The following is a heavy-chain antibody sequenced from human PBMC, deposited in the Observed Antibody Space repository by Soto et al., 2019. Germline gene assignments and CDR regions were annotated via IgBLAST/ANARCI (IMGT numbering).Heavy chain of an antibody. Sequence: SSETLSLTCTVSGGSLSSYYWSYIRQSAGKGLEWIGYIYHSGSTYYNPSLKSRVTISVDRSKNQFSLKLSSVTAADTAVYYCARGMRRFVGWLPKQTKKSTCFDPGGRGTLVPFSS. D-gene: IGHD3-3*01. J-gene: IGHJ5*02. CDR2: IYHSGST. V-gene: IGHV4-59*12. CDR1: GGSLSSYY. CDR3: ARGMRRFVGWLPKQTKKSTCFDP.